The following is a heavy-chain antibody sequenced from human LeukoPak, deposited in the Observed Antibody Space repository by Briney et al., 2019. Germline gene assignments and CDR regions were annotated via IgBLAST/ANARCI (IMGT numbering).Heavy chain of an antibody. J-gene: IGHJ4*02. Sequence: SETLSLTCTVSGGSISSSSYSWGWIRQPPGKGLEWIGSIYYSGSTYYNPSLKSRVTISVDTSKNQFSLKLSSVTAADTAVYYCARAPLGAAAARFDYWGQGTLVTVSS. CDR2: IYYSGST. CDR1: GGSISSSSYS. D-gene: IGHD6-13*01. V-gene: IGHV4-39*07. CDR3: ARAPLGAAAARFDY.